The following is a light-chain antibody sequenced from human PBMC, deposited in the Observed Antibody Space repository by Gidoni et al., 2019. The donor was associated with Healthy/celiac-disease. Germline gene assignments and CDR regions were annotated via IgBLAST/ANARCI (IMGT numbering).Light chain of an antibody. CDR2: AAS. CDR3: QQYYSYPPT. Sequence: AIRMTQSPSSFSASTGDRVTITCRASQGISSYLAWYQQKPGKAPKLLIYAASTLQSGVPSRFSGSGSGTDFTLTNSCLQSEDFATYYCQQYYSYPPTFXGXTKVEIK. V-gene: IGKV1-8*01. CDR1: QGISSY. J-gene: IGKJ4*01.